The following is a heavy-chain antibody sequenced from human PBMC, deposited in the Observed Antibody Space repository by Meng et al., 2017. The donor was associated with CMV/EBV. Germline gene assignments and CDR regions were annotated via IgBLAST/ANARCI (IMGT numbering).Heavy chain of an antibody. CDR2: INHSGST. J-gene: IGHJ6*02. CDR1: GGSFSGYY. D-gene: IGHD2-2*01. CDR3: ARGHIVVVPAATGYYYYGMDV. V-gene: IGHV4-34*01. Sequence: SETLSLTCAAHGGSFSGYYWSWIRQPPGKGLEWIGEINHSGSTNYNPSLKSRVTISVDTSKNQFSLKLSSVTAADTAVYYCARGHIVVVPAATGYYYYGMDVWGQGTTVTVSS.